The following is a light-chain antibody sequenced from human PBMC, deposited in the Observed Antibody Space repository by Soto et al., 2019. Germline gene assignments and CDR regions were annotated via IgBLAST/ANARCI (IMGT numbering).Light chain of an antibody. J-gene: IGLJ3*02. CDR2: SNN. Sequence: QSLLTQPPSASGTPGQRVTISCSGSTSNIGDNAVAWYQHIPGTAPKLLIYSNNQRRTGVPDRFSGSKSGTSAPLAISGLQSEDEAYYYCASWDDSLNGWVFGVGTKVTVL. CDR1: TSNIGDNA. CDR3: ASWDDSLNGWV. V-gene: IGLV1-44*01.